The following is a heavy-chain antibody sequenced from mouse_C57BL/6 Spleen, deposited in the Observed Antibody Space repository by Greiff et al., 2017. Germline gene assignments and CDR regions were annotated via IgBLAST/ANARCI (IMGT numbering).Heavy chain of an antibody. CDR3: TRELLWYFDD. J-gene: IGHJ1*03. V-gene: IGHV1-22*01. D-gene: IGHD1-1*01. CDR1: GYTFTDYN. CDR2: INPNNGGT. Sequence: EVQLQESGPELVKPGASVKMSCKASGYTFTDYNMHWVKQSHGKSLEWIGYINPNNGGTSYNQKFKGKATLTVNKSSSTAYMELRSLTSEESAVYYCTRELLWYFDDWGTGTTVTVSS.